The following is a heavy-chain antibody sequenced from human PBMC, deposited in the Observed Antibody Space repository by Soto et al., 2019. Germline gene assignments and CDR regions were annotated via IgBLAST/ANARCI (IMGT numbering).Heavy chain of an antibody. CDR1: CGSFSGYY. J-gene: IGHJ5*02. Sequence: SETLSLTCAVYCGSFSGYYWSWIRQPPGKGLEWIGEINHSGSTNYNPSLKSRVTISVDTSKNQFSLKLSSVTAADTAVYYCARGHSGYDWNWFYPWGQGTLVTVSS. D-gene: IGHD5-12*01. V-gene: IGHV4-34*01. CDR2: INHSGST. CDR3: ARGHSGYDWNWFYP.